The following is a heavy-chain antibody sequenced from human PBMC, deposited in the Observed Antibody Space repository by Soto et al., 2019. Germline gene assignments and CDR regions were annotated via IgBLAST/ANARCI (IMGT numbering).Heavy chain of an antibody. CDR1: GYSIRSGYF. CDR3: ARSMYSTSAQLYYGMDV. CDR2: MYHSGIT. Sequence: SETLSLTCAVSGYSIRSGYFWGWIRQPPGKGLGWIGSMYHSGITYYNLSLKCRVTISVDTSKNQLSLKLSSATAADTAVYYCARSMYSTSAQLYYGMDVWGQGTTVTVSS. V-gene: IGHV4-38-2*01. J-gene: IGHJ6*02. D-gene: IGHD6-6*01.